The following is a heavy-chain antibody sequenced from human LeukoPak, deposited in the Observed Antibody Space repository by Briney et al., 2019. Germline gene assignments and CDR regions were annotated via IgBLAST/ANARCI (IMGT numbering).Heavy chain of an antibody. Sequence: ASVKVSCKASGYTFTSYDINWVRQATGQGLEWMGWMNPNSGNTGYAQKFQGRVTMTRNTSISTAYMELSSLRSEDTAVYFFKQKTAYDILTGYYQNDYWGQGTLVTVSS. J-gene: IGHJ4*02. CDR1: GYTFTSYD. D-gene: IGHD3-9*01. V-gene: IGHV1-8*01. CDR3: KQKTAYDILTGYYQNDY. CDR2: MNPNSGNT.